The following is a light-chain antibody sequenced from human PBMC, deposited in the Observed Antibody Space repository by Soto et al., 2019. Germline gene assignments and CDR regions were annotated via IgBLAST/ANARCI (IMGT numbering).Light chain of an antibody. CDR2: AAS. Sequence: DIQMTQSPSSLSASVGDRVSVTCRASQSISTFLNWYQQRPGEAPKLLIYAASSLQSGVPSRFSGSGSGADFTLTIGSLQPEDFATYYCQQSYTTPRTFGQGPKVDIK. CDR1: QSISTF. CDR3: QQSYTTPRT. V-gene: IGKV1-39*01. J-gene: IGKJ1*01.